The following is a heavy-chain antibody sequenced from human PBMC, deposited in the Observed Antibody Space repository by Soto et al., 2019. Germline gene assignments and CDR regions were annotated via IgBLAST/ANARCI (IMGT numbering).Heavy chain of an antibody. CDR3: AHLLHYDFWSGLSRYNWFDP. CDR1: GFSLSTSGVG. J-gene: IGHJ5*02. V-gene: IGHV2-5*01. D-gene: IGHD3-3*01. CDR2: IYWNDDK. Sequence: QITLKESGPTLVKPTQTLTLTCTFSGFSLSTSGVGVGWIRQPPGKALEWLALIYWNDDKRYSPSLKSRLTITKDTSKNQVVLTMTNMDPVDTATYYCAHLLHYDFWSGLSRYNWFDPWGQGTLVTVSS.